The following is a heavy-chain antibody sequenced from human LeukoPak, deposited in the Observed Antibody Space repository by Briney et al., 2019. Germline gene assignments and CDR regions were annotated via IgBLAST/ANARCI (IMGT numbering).Heavy chain of an antibody. V-gene: IGHV3-7*01. CDR1: GFTFSNYW. D-gene: IGHD2-2*01. CDR2: IKQDGSEK. J-gene: IGHJ4*02. CDR3: ARDGGYCSSSNGTPCY. Sequence: GGSLRLSCAASGFTFSNYWMSWVRQAPGKGLEWVANIKQDGSEKYYVDSVKGRFTISRNNAKNSLYLQMNSLRAEDTAVYYCARDGGYCSSSNGTPCYWGKGTLVTVSS.